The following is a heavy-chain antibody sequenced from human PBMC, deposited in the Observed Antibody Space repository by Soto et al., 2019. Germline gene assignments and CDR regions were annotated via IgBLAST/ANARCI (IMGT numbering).Heavy chain of an antibody. D-gene: IGHD3-3*01. J-gene: IGHJ6*03. CDR3: ARTPSYYDFYGPDYYYYMDV. Sequence: SETLSLTCTVSGGSISSYYWSWIRQPPGKGLEWIGYIYYSGSTNYNPSLKSRVTISVDTSKNQFSLKLSSVTAADTAVYYCARTPSYYDFYGPDYYYYMDVWGKGTTVTVSS. CDR2: IYYSGST. V-gene: IGHV4-59*08. CDR1: GGSISSYY.